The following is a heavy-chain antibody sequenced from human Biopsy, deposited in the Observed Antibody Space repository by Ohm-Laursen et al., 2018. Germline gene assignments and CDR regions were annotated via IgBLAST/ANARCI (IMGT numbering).Heavy chain of an antibody. D-gene: IGHD3-3*01. CDR1: GASVRSHF. CDR3: ARLSTLFGVADFTDD. CDR2: ISNSGTT. V-gene: IGHV4-59*08. J-gene: IGHJ4*02. Sequence: SETLPLTCTLSGASVRSHFLTWIRQPPGKGLQWIGSISNSGTTKSSPSLKSRVNISLHTSKNQLSLKLTSVTAADTAVYYCARLSTLFGVADFTDDWGQGTLVTVSS.